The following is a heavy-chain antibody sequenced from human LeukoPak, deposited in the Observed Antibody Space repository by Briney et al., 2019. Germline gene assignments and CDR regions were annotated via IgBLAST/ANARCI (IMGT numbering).Heavy chain of an antibody. J-gene: IGHJ5*02. D-gene: IGHD5-18*01. CDR1: GGSISSSSYY. V-gene: IGHV4-39*01. CDR3: ARLGRGYSYGRYNWFDP. Sequence: SETLSLTCTVSGGSISSSSYYWGWIRQPPGKGLEWIGSIYYSGSTYYNPSLKSRVTISVDTSKNQFSLKLSSVTAADKAVYYCARLGRGYSYGRYNWFDPWGQGTLVTVSS. CDR2: IYYSGST.